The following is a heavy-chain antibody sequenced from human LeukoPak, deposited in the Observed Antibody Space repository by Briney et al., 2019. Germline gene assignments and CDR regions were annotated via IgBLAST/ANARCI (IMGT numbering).Heavy chain of an antibody. D-gene: IGHD4-23*01. CDR1: GGSISSYY. J-gene: IGHJ4*02. CDR2: IYYSGST. V-gene: IGHV4-59*01. Sequence: TSETLSLTCTVSGGSISSYYWSWIRQPPGKGLEWIGYIYYSGSTNYNPSLKSRVTISVDTSKNQFSLKLSSVTAADTAVYYCARTLYGRKAQIDYWGQGTLVTVSS. CDR3: ARTLYGRKAQIDY.